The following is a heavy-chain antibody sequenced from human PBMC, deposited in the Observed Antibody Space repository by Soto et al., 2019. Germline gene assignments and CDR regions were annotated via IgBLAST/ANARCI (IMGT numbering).Heavy chain of an antibody. CDR1: VFTFTNYA. CDR3: AKDAVSGDGIWLLDS. CDR2: LLRSGSTT. V-gene: IGHV3-23*01. J-gene: IGHJ4*02. Sequence: GSLRISCAASVFTFTNYAMTWARQAPGKGLEWVSSLLRSGSTTYYADSVKGRFTISSDISANSLYLQMDSLRAEDTAVYYCAKDAVSGDGIWLLDSWGQGTVVTVSS. D-gene: IGHD4-17*01.